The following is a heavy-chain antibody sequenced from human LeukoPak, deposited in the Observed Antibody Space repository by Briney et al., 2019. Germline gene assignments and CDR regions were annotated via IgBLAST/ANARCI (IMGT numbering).Heavy chain of an antibody. CDR1: GYTLTELS. CDR2: FDPEDGET. V-gene: IGHV1-24*01. CDR3: ATSVVVTALGPMHDGFDI. Sequence: ASVKVSCKVSGYTLTELSMHWVRQAPGKGLEWMGGFDPEDGETIYAQKFQGRVTMTEDTSTDTAYMELSSLRSEDTAVYYCATSVVVTALGPMHDGFDIWGQGTMVTVS. J-gene: IGHJ3*02. D-gene: IGHD2-21*02.